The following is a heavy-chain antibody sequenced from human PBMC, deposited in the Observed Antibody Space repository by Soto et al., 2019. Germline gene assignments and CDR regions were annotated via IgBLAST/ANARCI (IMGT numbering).Heavy chain of an antibody. V-gene: IGHV4-59*08. CDR3: ARLGGYYQAFDQ. CDR2: IYYSGST. CDR1: GGSISCYY. D-gene: IGHD3-22*01. Sequence: TSETLSLTCTVSGGSISCYYGGWFRQPPGKGLEWIGYIYYSGSTTYHPSLKSRVTISVDTSKNQFSLNLTSVTAADTAVYYCARLGGYYQAFDQWGQGSLVTVSS. J-gene: IGHJ4*02.